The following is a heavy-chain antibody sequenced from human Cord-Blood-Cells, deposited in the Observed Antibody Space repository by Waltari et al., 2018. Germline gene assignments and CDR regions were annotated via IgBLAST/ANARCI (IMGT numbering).Heavy chain of an antibody. Sequence: QLQLQESGPGLVKPSVTLSLTCTVSGGSISSSRYYWGGIRQPPGKGLEWIGSIYYSGSTYYNPSLKSRVTISVDTSKNQFSLKLSSVTAADTAVYYCARYSSSWYWGQGTLVTVSS. J-gene: IGHJ4*02. CDR1: GGSISSSRYY. CDR2: IYYSGST. CDR3: ARYSSSWY. V-gene: IGHV4-39*01. D-gene: IGHD6-13*01.